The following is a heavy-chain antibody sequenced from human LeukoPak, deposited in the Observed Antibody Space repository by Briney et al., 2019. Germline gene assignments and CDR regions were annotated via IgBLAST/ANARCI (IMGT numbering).Heavy chain of an antibody. D-gene: IGHD6-19*01. CDR3: ARNGRDQWLASDY. CDR1: GFTVSSNY. V-gene: IGHV3-53*01. CDR2: IYSGGST. Sequence: GGSLRLSCAASGFTVSSNYMSWVRQAPGKGLEWVSVIYSGGSTYYADSVKGRFTISRDNSKNTLYLQMDSLRAEDTAVYYCARNGRDQWLASDYWGQGTLVTVSS. J-gene: IGHJ4*02.